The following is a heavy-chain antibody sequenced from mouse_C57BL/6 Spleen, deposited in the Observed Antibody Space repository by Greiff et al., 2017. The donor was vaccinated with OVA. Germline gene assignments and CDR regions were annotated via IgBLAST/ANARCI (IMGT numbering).Heavy chain of an antibody. J-gene: IGHJ2*01. CDR3: ARRRVISTVVVAFDD. Sequence: QVQLQQSGTELVKPGASVKLSCKASGYTFTSYWMHWVKQRPGQGLEWIGNINPSNGGTNYNEKFKGKATLTVDKSSSTAYMQLNSLTSEDSAVYYCARRRVISTVVVAFDDWGQGTTLTVSS. D-gene: IGHD1-1*01. V-gene: IGHV1-53*01. CDR2: INPSNGGT. CDR1: GYTFTSYW.